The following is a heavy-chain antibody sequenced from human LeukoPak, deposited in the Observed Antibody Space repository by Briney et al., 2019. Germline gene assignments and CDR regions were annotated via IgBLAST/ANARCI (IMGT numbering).Heavy chain of an antibody. Sequence: PGRSLRLSCAASGFTFSTYGMHWVRQAPGKGLEWVAVISHDGSNKYYVDSVKGRFTISRDNSKNTLDLQMNSLRAEDTAVYYCAKELHKTTWYSHWGQGTLVTVSS. CDR1: GFTFSTYG. J-gene: IGHJ4*02. CDR3: AKELHKTTWYSH. V-gene: IGHV3-30*18. CDR2: ISHDGSNK. D-gene: IGHD2-15*01.